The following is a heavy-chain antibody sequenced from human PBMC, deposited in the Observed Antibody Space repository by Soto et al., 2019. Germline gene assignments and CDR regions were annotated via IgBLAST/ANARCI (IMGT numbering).Heavy chain of an antibody. D-gene: IGHD4-17*01. CDR1: GGSISSGGYY. V-gene: IGHV4-31*03. J-gene: IGHJ5*02. Sequence: SETLSLTCTVSGGSISSGGYYWSWIRQHPGKGLEWIGYIYYSGSTYYNPSLKSRVTISVDTSKNQFSLKLSSVTAADTAVYYCASQVTVTTGSWFDPWGQGTLVTVSS. CDR2: IYYSGST. CDR3: ASQVTVTTGSWFDP.